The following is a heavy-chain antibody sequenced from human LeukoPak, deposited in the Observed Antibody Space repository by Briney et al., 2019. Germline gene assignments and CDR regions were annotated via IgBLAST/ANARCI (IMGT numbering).Heavy chain of an antibody. J-gene: IGHJ4*02. CDR3: ARDHIVVVPAAMGFDY. CDR1: GYTFTGYY. Sequence: ASVKVSCKASGYTFTGYYMHWVRQAPGQGLEWMGWINPNSGGTNYAQKFQGRVTMTRDTSISTAYMELSRLRSDDTAVYYCARDHIVVVPAAMGFDYWGQGTLVTVSS. CDR2: INPNSGGT. V-gene: IGHV1-2*02. D-gene: IGHD2-2*01.